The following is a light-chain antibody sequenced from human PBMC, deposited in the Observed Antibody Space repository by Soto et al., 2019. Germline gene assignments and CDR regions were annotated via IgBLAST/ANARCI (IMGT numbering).Light chain of an antibody. CDR2: DND. CDR3: GTWDNSLSNGYAV. Sequence: SVLTQPPSVSAAPAQNVTISCSGSSSNIGTNYVSWYQQLPGTAPKLLIYDNDKRPSGIPDRFSGSKSGTSATLGITGLQTGDEADYYCGTWDNSLSNGYAVFGGGTPLTVL. J-gene: IGLJ7*01. V-gene: IGLV1-51*01. CDR1: SSNIGTNY.